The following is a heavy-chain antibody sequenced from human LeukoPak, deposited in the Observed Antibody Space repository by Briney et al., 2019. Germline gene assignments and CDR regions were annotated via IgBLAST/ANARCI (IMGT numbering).Heavy chain of an antibody. CDR1: GITVSTNY. CDR2: IYSGGAT. J-gene: IGHJ3*02. D-gene: IGHD3/OR15-3a*01. Sequence: GGSLRLSCAASGITVSTNYMSWVRQAPGKGLEWVSIIYSGGATFYADSVKGRFTISRENSKNTLWLQMNSLRAEDTAVYYCASTSYDLWSGYAPDGAFEIWGLGTVVSVSS. V-gene: IGHV3-66*01. CDR3: ASTSYDLWSGYAPDGAFEI.